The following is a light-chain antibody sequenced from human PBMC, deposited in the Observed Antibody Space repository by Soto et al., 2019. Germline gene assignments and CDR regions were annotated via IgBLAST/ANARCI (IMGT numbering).Light chain of an antibody. V-gene: IGKV2-28*01. CDR3: MQALQTPPWT. J-gene: IGKJ1*01. CDR2: LGS. CDR1: QSLLHSNGYNY. Sequence: DIVMTQSPLSLPVTPGEPVSISCRSSQSLLHSNGYNYLDWYVQRPGQSPQLLIYLGSTRASGVPDGFSGSGSGTDFTLKISKVEAEDVGVYYCMQALQTPPWTFGQGTKVDIK.